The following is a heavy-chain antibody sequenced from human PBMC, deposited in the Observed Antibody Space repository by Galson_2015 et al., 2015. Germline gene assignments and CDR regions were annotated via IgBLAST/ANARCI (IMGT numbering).Heavy chain of an antibody. CDR2: INKDGSEK. V-gene: IGHV3-7*03. J-gene: IGHJ3*02. Sequence: SLRLSCAASGFTFSSYWMSWVRQAPGKGLEWVANINKDGSEKYYVDSVEGRFTISRDNAKNSLYLQMNSLRAEDTAVYYCAKYGSGSRTAFEIWGQGTMVTVSS. D-gene: IGHD3-10*01. CDR1: GFTFSSYW. CDR3: AKYGSGSRTAFEI.